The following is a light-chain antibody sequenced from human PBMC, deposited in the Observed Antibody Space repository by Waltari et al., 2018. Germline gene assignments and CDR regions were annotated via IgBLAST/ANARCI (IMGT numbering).Light chain of an antibody. Sequence: DIQMTQSPSTLSASVGTRVTITCRASQSISSWLAWYQQKPGKAPKLLIYKASSLESGVPSRFSGSGSWTEFTLTISSLQPDDFATYYCQQYNNYPFTFGPGTKVDIK. V-gene: IGKV1-5*03. CDR1: QSISSW. CDR2: KAS. J-gene: IGKJ3*01. CDR3: QQYNNYPFT.